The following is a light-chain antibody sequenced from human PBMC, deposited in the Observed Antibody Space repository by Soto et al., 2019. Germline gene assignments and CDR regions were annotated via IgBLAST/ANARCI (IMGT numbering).Light chain of an antibody. CDR1: QSVSSNY. Sequence: EIVLTQSPGTLSLSPGERATLSCRASQSVSSNYLAWYQQKPGQAPRLPIYGASYRATGIPDRFSGSGSGTDFTLTISRLEPEDFAVYYCQQYGISPWTFGQGTKVDIK. V-gene: IGKV3-20*01. CDR3: QQYGISPWT. CDR2: GAS. J-gene: IGKJ1*01.